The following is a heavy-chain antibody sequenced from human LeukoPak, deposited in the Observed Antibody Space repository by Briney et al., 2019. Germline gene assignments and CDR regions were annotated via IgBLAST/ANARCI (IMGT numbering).Heavy chain of an antibody. V-gene: IGHV3-74*01. CDR1: GFTFSGYW. CDR3: AKSDWFDP. J-gene: IGHJ5*02. Sequence: GGSLRLSCVASGFTFSGYWMHWFRQAPGKGLEWVSRIKGDGSSTSYADSVKGRFTISRDNAKNTLYLQMNSLRAEDTAVYYCAKSDWFDPWGQGTLVTVSS. CDR2: IKGDGSST.